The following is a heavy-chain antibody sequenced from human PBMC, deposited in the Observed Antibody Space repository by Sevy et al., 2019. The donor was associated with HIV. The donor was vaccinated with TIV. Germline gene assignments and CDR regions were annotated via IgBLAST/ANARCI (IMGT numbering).Heavy chain of an antibody. CDR3: ASWRTDYGDEGV. J-gene: IGHJ4*02. CDR1: GFTFSSYA. Sequence: GGSLRLSCAASGFTFSSYAMHWVRQAPGKGLEWVAVISYDGSNKDYGDSVKGRFTISRDNSKNTLDLKMNSLRAEETAVYYCASWRTDYGDEGVWGQGTLVTVSS. D-gene: IGHD4-17*01. CDR2: ISYDGSNK. V-gene: IGHV3-30-3*01.